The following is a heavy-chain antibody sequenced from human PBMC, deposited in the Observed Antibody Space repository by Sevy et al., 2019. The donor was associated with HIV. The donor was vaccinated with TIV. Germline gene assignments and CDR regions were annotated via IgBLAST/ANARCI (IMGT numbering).Heavy chain of an antibody. CDR3: ARSLNHYDSSGYQMGFDY. CDR2: IYDSGRT. CDR1: GGSFSGYD. V-gene: IGHV4-59*01. D-gene: IGHD3-22*01. Sequence: SETLSLTCTVSGGSFSGYDWSWIRQPPGKGLEWIGYIYDSGRTNYNPSLKSRVTISVDTSKKQFSLKLNSVTAADTAVYYCARSLNHYDSSGYQMGFDYWGQGTLVTVSS. J-gene: IGHJ4*02.